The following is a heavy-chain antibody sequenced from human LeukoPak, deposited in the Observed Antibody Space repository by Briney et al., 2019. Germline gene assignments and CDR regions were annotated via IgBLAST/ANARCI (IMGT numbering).Heavy chain of an antibody. CDR1: GGSIRSTNYY. V-gene: IGHV4-39*01. CDR2: IYYSGNT. CDR3: AKSGGYGLIDY. Sequence: NTSETLSLTCTVSGGSIRSTNYYWGWIRQPPGKGLEWIGSIYYSGNTYHSPSLMSRVTISVDTSKNQFSLRLNSVTAADTAMYYCAKSGGYGLIDYWGQGTRVTVSS. D-gene: IGHD1-26*01. J-gene: IGHJ4*02.